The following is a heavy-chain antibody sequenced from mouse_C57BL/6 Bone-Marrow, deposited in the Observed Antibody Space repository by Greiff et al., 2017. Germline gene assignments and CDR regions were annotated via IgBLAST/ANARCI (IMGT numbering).Heavy chain of an antibody. Sequence: EVKLVESGGGLVKPGGSLKLSCAASGFTFSDYGMHWVRQAPEKGLEWVAYISSGSSTIYYADTVKGRFTISRDNAKNTLFLQMTSLRSEDTAMYYCASTRWLLRFAYWGQGTLVTVSA. CDR3: ASTRWLLRFAY. D-gene: IGHD2-3*01. CDR2: ISSGSSTI. V-gene: IGHV5-17*01. CDR1: GFTFSDYG. J-gene: IGHJ3*01.